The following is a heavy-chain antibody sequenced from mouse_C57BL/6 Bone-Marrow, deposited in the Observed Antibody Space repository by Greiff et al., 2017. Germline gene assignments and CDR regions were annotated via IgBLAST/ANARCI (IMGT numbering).Heavy chain of an antibody. Sequence: EVQLVESGGGLVQPGGSLSLSCAASGFTFTDYYMSWVRQPPGKALEWLGFIRNKANGYTTEYSASVKGRFTISGDNSQSILYLQMNALRAEDSATYYCARYRGYFDYWDQGTTLTVSS. J-gene: IGHJ2*01. CDR1: GFTFTDYY. V-gene: IGHV7-3*01. CDR3: ARYRGYFDY. CDR2: IRNKANGYTT.